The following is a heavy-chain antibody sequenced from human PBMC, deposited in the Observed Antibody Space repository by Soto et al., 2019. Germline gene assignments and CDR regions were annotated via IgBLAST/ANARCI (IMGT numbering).Heavy chain of an antibody. CDR1: GFTFDNYA. J-gene: IGHJ5*02. CDR2: ISDSGGSA. CDR3: ARKGPRAARPNH. Sequence: EVQLLESGGDLAQPGESLRLSCTTSGFTFDNYAMNWVRQAPGKGLEWVSCISDSGGSARYADSVKGRFTVSRDNSKNTLYLQMDSLRAEDTAVYYCARKGPRAARPNHWGQGTLVTVSS. V-gene: IGHV3-23*01. D-gene: IGHD6-6*01.